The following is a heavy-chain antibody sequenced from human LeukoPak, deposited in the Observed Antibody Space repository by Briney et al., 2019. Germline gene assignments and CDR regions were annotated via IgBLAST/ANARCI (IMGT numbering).Heavy chain of an antibody. CDR1: GYRLTSDG. CDR3: ARDHYADYFRWFDP. V-gene: IGHV1-18*04. D-gene: IGHD4-17*01. J-gene: IGHJ5*02. CDR2: ISPYNGYT. Sequence: GASVKVSCKASGYRLTSDGITWVRQAPGQGLEWMGWISPYNGYTKYAENLQGRVTMTADTSTSTAFLELRYLRFDDTAVYYCARDHYADYFRWFDPWGQGTLVTVSS.